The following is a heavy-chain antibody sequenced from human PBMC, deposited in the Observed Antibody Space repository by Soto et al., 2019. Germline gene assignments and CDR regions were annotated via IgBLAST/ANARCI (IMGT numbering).Heavy chain of an antibody. Sequence: ESLTISCKASGYIFIDYWIGWVRQMPGKGLEWMGIVYPRDSDTRYSPSFQGQVTISADRSTGTAFLQWRSLKASDTALYYCARPPLPGYSIHFNSWGQGTLVTVS. CDR1: GYIFIDYW. V-gene: IGHV5-51*01. J-gene: IGHJ4*02. D-gene: IGHD2-15*01. CDR2: VYPRDSDT. CDR3: ARPPLPGYSIHFNS.